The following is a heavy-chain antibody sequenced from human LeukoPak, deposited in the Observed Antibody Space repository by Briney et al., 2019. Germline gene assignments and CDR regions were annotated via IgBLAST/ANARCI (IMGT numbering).Heavy chain of an antibody. CDR1: GGSISSYY. D-gene: IGHD3-22*01. V-gene: IGHV4-59*01. CDR3: ARYYYDSSGYCFDY. Sequence: SETLSLTCTVSGGSISSYYWSWIRQPPGKGLEWIGYIYYSGSTNYNPSLKSRVTISVDTSKNQFSLKLSSVTAADTAVYYCARYYYDSSGYCFDYWGQGTLVTASS. CDR2: IYYSGST. J-gene: IGHJ4*02.